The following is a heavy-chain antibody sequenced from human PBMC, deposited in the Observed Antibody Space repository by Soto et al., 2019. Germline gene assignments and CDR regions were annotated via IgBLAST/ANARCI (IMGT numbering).Heavy chain of an antibody. Sequence: TSETLSLTCSVSGDTIRSDYWNWIRQPPGKGLEWIGSIYYSGSTYYNPSLKSRVTISVDTSKNQFSLKLSSVTAADTAVYYCARRQSSSWYGLWGQGTLVTVS. D-gene: IGHD6-13*01. CDR2: IYYSGST. CDR3: ARRQSSSWYGL. J-gene: IGHJ4*02. CDR1: GDTIRSDY. V-gene: IGHV4-59*05.